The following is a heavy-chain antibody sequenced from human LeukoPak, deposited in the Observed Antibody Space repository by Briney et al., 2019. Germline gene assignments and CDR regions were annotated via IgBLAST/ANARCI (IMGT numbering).Heavy chain of an antibody. CDR3: AKDLFPAVAGTADY. CDR2: VSGSSAI. J-gene: IGHJ4*02. Sequence: PVQPLDSPSVVSGSSAIYYADSVKGRFTISRDNSKNTLYLQMNSLRAEDTAVYYCAKDLFPAVAGTADYWGQGTLVTVSS. V-gene: IGHV3-23*01. D-gene: IGHD6-19*01.